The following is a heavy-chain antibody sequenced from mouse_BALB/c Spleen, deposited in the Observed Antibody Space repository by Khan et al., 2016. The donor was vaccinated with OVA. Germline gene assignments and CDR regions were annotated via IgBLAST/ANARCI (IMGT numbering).Heavy chain of an antibody. CDR2: IYPGGDYT. D-gene: IGHD2-2*01. CDR3: VRGGYDGFAY. J-gene: IGHJ3*01. Sequence: QIQLVQSGAELVRPGTSVKMSCKAVGYTFTNYWIGWVKQRPGHGLEWIGDIYPGGDYTKYNEKFKGKATLTADTSSSTAYMQLSSLTSEDSAMYYCVRGGYDGFAYWGQGTLVTVSA. V-gene: IGHV1-63*02. CDR1: GYTFTNYW.